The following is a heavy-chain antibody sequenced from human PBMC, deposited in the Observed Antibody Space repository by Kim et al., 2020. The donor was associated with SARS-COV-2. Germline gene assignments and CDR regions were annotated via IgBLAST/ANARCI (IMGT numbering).Heavy chain of an antibody. J-gene: IGHJ4*02. Sequence: LKSRVTISVDTSKNQFSLKLSSVTAADTAMYYCARDVYYDSSGYYLGFDYWGQGTLVTVSS. CDR3: ARDVYYDSSGYYLGFDY. D-gene: IGHD3-22*01. V-gene: IGHV4-31*02.